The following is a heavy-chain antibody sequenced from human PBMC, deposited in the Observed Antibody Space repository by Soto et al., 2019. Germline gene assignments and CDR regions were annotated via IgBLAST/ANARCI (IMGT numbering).Heavy chain of an antibody. D-gene: IGHD6-6*01. J-gene: IGHJ4*02. CDR3: TKSSGGSSSVGMDY. V-gene: IGHV3-23*01. CDR1: GFTFSSYA. CDR2: ISGSGGST. Sequence: GGSLRLSCAASGFTFSSYAMSWVRQAPGKGLEWVSAISGSGGSTYYADSVKGRFTISRDNSKNTLYLQMNSLRAEDTAVYYCTKSSGGSSSVGMDYWGPGTLVTVSS.